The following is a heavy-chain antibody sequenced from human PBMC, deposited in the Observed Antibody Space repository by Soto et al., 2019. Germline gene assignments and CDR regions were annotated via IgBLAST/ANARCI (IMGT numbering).Heavy chain of an antibody. J-gene: IGHJ5*02. Sequence: GGSLRLSCAASGFTFSNYGMHWVRQDPGKGLEWVAVIWFDGSNEYYADSVKGRFTLSRDNSKSTLYLQMNSLRAEDTAVYYCARGTSEYDFWSGYRPTGGFDPWGQGTLVTVSS. CDR2: IWFDGSNE. CDR1: GFTFSNYG. V-gene: IGHV3-33*01. CDR3: ARGTSEYDFWSGYRPTGGFDP. D-gene: IGHD3-3*01.